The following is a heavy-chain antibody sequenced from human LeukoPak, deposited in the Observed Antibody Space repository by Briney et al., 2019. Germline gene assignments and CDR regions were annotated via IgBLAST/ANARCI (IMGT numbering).Heavy chain of an antibody. CDR2: IYYSGST. D-gene: IGHD3-10*01. J-gene: IGHJ4*02. CDR1: GGSISSYY. CDR3: ARVYGSESYSYFDY. Sequence: SETLSLTCTVSGGSISSYYWSWIRQPPGKGLEWIGYIYYSGSTNYNPSLKSRVTISLDTSKNQFSLKLSSVTAADTAVYYCARVYGSESYSYFDYWGQGTLVTVSS. V-gene: IGHV4-59*01.